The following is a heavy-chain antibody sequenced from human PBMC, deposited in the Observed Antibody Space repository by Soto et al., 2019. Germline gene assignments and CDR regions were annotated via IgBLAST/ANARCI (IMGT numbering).Heavy chain of an antibody. CDR3: ARGSAYYYDSSGYEY. D-gene: IGHD3-22*01. CDR1: GYTFTGYY. Sequence: QVQLVQSGAEVKKPGASVKVSCKAPGYTFTGYYMHWVRQAPGQGLEWMGWINPNSGGTNYAQKFQGRVTMTRDTSISTAYMELSRLRSDDTAVYYCARGSAYYYDSSGYEYWGQGTLVTVSS. V-gene: IGHV1-2*02. J-gene: IGHJ4*02. CDR2: INPNSGGT.